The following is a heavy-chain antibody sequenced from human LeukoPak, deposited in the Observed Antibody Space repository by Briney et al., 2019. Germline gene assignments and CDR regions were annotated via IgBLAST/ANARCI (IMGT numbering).Heavy chain of an antibody. J-gene: IGHJ4*02. V-gene: IGHV1-2*02. D-gene: IGHD5-12*01. CDR3: ARGPGYGLDY. CDR2: INPNSGGT. Sequence: EASVNVSCKASGHTFTRYYIHWLRQAPGQGLDWMGWINPNSGGTNYAQEFQGRVTITRDTSISTAYMELSGLRSDDTAVYYCARGPGYGLDYWGQGTLVTVSS. CDR1: GHTFTRYY.